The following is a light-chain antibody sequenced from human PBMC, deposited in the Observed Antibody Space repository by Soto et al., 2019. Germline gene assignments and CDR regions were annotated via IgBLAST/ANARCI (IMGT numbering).Light chain of an antibody. CDR1: QSVGNN. CDR3: QQHAHWPLT. V-gene: IGKV3-11*01. CDR2: EAS. J-gene: IGKJ4*01. Sequence: EIVLTQSPATLSLSPGERATRSCRASQSVGNNLAWYQQKPGQAPGLLIYEASTRATGIPARFSGSGSGTDFTLTISSLEPEDFAVYYCQQHAHWPLTFGGGTKVEIK.